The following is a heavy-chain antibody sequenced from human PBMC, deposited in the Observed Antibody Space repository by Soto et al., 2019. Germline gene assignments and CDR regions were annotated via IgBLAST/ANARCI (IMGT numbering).Heavy chain of an antibody. CDR2: IYYSGST. J-gene: IGHJ3*02. V-gene: IGHV4-59*01. CDR1: GGSISSYY. CDR3: ARGPSTTYAFDI. D-gene: IGHD2-2*01. Sequence: PSETLSLTCTVSGGSISSYYWSWIRQPPGKGLEWIGYIYYSGSTNYNPSLKSRATISVDTSKNQFSLKLSSVTAADTAVYYCARGPSTTYAFDIWGQGTMVTVSS.